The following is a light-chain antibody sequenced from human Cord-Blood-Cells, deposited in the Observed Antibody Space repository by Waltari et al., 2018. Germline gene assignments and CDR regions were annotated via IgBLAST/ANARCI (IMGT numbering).Light chain of an antibody. CDR2: AAS. Sequence: IPLTQSPSSLSASVGDRVTITCRASQGISSYLAWYQQKPGKAPKRLIYAASTLQSGVPSRFSGSGSGTDFTLTISSLQTEDFATYYCQQLNSYPLYTFGQGTKLEIK. CDR1: QGISSY. V-gene: IGKV1-9*01. CDR3: QQLNSYPLYT. J-gene: IGKJ2*01.